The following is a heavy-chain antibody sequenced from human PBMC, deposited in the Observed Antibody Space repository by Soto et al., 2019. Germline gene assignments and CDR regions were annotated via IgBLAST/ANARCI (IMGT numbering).Heavy chain of an antibody. D-gene: IGHD1-26*01. CDR2: ISSSSSYI. J-gene: IGHJ4*02. CDR3: ARGAKKLQGGFDY. Sequence: LRPTCAASGFTFSSYSMNWVRQAPGKGLEWVSSISSSSSYIYYADSVKGRFTISRDNAKNSLYLQMNSLRAEDTAVYYCARGAKKLQGGFDYWGQGSLVSVSS. V-gene: IGHV3-21*01. CDR1: GFTFSSYS.